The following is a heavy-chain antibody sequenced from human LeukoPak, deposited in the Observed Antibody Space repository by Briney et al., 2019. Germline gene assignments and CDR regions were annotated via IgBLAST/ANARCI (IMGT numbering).Heavy chain of an antibody. CDR2: ISAYNGNT. CDR3: ARGYSYAGPESSYYMDV. D-gene: IGHD5-18*01. J-gene: IGHJ6*03. V-gene: IGHV1-18*01. Sequence: GASVKVSCKASGYTFTSYGISWVRQAPGQGLEWMGWISAYNGNTNYAQKLQGRVTMTTDTSTSTAYMELRSLRSDDTAVYYCARGYSYAGPESSYYMDVWGKGTTVTVSS. CDR1: GYTFTSYG.